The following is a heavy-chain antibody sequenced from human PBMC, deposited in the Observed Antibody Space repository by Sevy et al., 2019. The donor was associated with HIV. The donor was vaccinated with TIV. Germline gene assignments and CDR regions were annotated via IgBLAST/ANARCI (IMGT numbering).Heavy chain of an antibody. Sequence: SETLSLTCTVSDGSISSDSYFWNWIRQPAGKGLEWIGRIHASGSTIYNPSLKSRVTMSVDKSKSQFSLRLTSVTAADSAVYFCARERGSNILTLGLDFWGQGSLVTVSS. CDR3: ARERGSNILTLGLDF. CDR1: DGSISSDSYF. J-gene: IGHJ4*02. V-gene: IGHV4-61*02. CDR2: IHASGST. D-gene: IGHD3-9*01.